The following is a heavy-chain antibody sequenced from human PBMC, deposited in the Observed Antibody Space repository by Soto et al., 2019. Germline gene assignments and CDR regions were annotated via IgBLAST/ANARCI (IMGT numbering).Heavy chain of an antibody. CDR3: ARDRGLQKSVRTVFDY. CDR1: GGSISSSSYY. CDR2: IYYSGST. Sequence: SETLSLTCTVSGGSISSSSYYWGWIRQPPGKGLEWIGSIYYSGSTYYNPSLKSRVTISVDTSKNQFSLKLSSVTAAATAVYFCARDRGLQKSVRTVFDYWGQGTLVTVSS. D-gene: IGHD3-10*01. J-gene: IGHJ4*02. V-gene: IGHV4-39*02.